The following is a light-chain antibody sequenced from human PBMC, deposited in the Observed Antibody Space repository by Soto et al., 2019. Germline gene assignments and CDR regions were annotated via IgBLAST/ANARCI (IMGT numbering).Light chain of an antibody. V-gene: IGKV1-33*01. Sequence: DIQMTQSPASLSASVGDRVTITCRASQDIGETVNWYQQKPMKPPKLLIYDASTLETGVPERFRGSGTGTVFTFNIGRLQPDDVASSFCQAYNGLPPFTFGGGTKVEI. CDR3: QAYNGLPPFT. J-gene: IGKJ4*01. CDR1: QDIGET. CDR2: DAS.